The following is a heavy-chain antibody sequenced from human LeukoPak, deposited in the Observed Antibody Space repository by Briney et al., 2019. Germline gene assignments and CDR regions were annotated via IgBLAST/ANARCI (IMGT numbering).Heavy chain of an antibody. CDR1: GGSISSSSYY. V-gene: IGHV4-39*07. Sequence: PSETLSLTCTVSGGSISSSSYYWGWIRQPPGKGLEWIGSIYYSGSTYYNPSLKSRVTISVDTSKNQFSLKLSSVTAADTAVYYCARAGGGSSSRLDYWGQGTLVTVSS. J-gene: IGHJ4*02. D-gene: IGHD6-13*01. CDR3: ARAGGGSSSRLDY. CDR2: IYYSGST.